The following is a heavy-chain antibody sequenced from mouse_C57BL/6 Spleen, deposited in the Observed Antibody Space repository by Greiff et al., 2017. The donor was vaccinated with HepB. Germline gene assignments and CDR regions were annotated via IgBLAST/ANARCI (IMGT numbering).Heavy chain of an antibody. Sequence: DVQLQESGPGLVKPSQSLSLTCSVTGYSITSGYYWNWIRQFPGNKLEWMGYISYDGSNNYNPSLKNRISITRDTSKNQFFLKLNSVTTEDTATYYCARDAVVAQYYYAMDYWGQGTSVTVSS. CDR2: ISYDGSN. CDR1: GYSITSGYY. CDR3: ARDAVVAQYYYAMDY. D-gene: IGHD1-1*01. J-gene: IGHJ4*01. V-gene: IGHV3-6*01.